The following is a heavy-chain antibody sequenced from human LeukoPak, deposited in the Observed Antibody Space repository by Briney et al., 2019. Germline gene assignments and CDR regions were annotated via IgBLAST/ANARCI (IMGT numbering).Heavy chain of an antibody. V-gene: IGHV3-30*02. CDR3: AKQMVERPHYDYMDV. J-gene: IGHJ6*03. CDR2: IQDDESNK. Sequence: PRGSLRVSCAASGFIFSSFGMHWVRQAPGKGLEWVAFIQDDESNKFYADSVKGRFTISRDNSKNKLFLQMNSLRPEDTALYYCAKQMVERPHYDYMDVWGKGIMVTVSS. CDR1: GFIFSSFG. D-gene: IGHD2-15*01.